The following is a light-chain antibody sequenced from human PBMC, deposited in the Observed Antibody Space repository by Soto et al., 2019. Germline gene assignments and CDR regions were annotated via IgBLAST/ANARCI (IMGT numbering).Light chain of an antibody. Sequence: DIQMTQSPSSLSASVGDRVTITCRARQTISTYLNWYQQKPGKAPRLLIYDASSLLSGVPSRFSSSGSGTDFTLTIDSLQPEDFSTYYCQQSDSTPYTFGQGTKVEI. CDR3: QQSDSTPYT. J-gene: IGKJ2*01. CDR1: QTISTY. V-gene: IGKV1-39*01. CDR2: DAS.